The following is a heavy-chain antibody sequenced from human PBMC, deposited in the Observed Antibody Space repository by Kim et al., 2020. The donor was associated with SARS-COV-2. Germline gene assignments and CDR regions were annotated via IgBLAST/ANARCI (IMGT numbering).Heavy chain of an antibody. CDR1: GFSFSTYA. V-gene: IGHV3-23*01. Sequence: GGSLRLSCAASGFSFSTYAMSWVRQTPGKGLEWVSAISGGGTNTYYADSLKGRFTISRDNSKNTLYLQMNSLRAEDTALYSCVKYGGNSLYRAFDIWGQGTMVTVSS. J-gene: IGHJ3*02. CDR3: VKYGGNSLYRAFDI. D-gene: IGHD2-21*02. CDR2: ISGGGTNT.